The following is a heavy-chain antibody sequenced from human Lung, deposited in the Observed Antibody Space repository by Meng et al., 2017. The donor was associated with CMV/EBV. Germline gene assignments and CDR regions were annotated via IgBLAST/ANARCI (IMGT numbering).Heavy chain of an antibody. CDR3: ARVGWEHVADY. CDR2: IYHSGST. V-gene: IGHV4-38-2*02. J-gene: IGHJ4*02. Sequence: SETXSLTCTVSGYSISSGYYWGWIRQPPGKGLEWIGSIYHSGSTYYNPSLKSRVTISVDTSKNQFSLKLSSVTAADTAVYYCARVGWEHVADYWGQGTLVTVSS. D-gene: IGHD1-26*01. CDR1: GYSISSGYY.